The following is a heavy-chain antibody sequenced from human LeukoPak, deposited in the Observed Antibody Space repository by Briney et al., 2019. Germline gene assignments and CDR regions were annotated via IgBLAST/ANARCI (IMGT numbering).Heavy chain of an antibody. CDR2: ISGSGGST. CDR3: AKVGGYSYGYQPDY. V-gene: IGHV3-23*01. CDR1: GFTFSSYA. J-gene: IGHJ4*02. D-gene: IGHD5-18*01. Sequence: GGSLRLSCAASGFTFSSYAMSWARQAPGKGLEWVSAISGSGGSTYYADSVKGRFTISRDNSKNTLYLQMSSLRAEDTAVYYCAKVGGYSYGYQPDYWGQGTLVTVSS.